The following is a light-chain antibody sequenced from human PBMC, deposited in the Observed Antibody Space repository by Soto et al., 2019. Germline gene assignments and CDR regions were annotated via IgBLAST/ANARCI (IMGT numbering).Light chain of an antibody. J-gene: IGKJ1*01. CDR1: QSVSSN. Sequence: EVVMTQSPVTLSVSPGDSATLSCRASQSVSSNVAWYQHKRGQAPRLLIYGASTRATNSPARFRGSGSGTEFTLTINSLQSEDFAVYYCQQYKSWPRTFGQVTKVEVK. V-gene: IGKV3-15*01. CDR2: GAS. CDR3: QQYKSWPRT.